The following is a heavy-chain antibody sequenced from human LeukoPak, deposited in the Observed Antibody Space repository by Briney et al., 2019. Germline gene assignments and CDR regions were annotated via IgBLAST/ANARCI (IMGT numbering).Heavy chain of an antibody. CDR2: IYYSGST. Sequence: SQTLSLTCTVSGGSISSGGYYWSWIRQHPGKGLEWIGYIYYSGSTYYNPSLKSRVTISVDTSKNQFSLKLSSVTAADTAVYCCARQHPRSYYYDSSGTHLDYWGQGTLVTVSS. D-gene: IGHD3-22*01. CDR3: ARQHPRSYYYDSSGTHLDY. J-gene: IGHJ4*02. CDR1: GGSISSGGYY. V-gene: IGHV4-31*03.